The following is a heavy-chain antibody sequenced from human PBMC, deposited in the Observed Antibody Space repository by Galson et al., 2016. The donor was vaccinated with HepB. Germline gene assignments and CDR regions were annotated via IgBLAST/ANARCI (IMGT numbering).Heavy chain of an antibody. CDR1: GFTFSNYA. Sequence: SLRLSCAGSGFTFSNYAMHWVRQAPGKGLEWVAGISYDGTEKYYADSVKGRFTISRENSKNTPYLQMNSLRAEDTAVYYCAKDVAGGEWELMRIAFPIRGQGTMVTVSS. V-gene: IGHV3-30*18. CDR3: AKDVAGGEWELMRIAFPI. D-gene: IGHD1-26*01. J-gene: IGHJ3*02. CDR2: ISYDGTEK.